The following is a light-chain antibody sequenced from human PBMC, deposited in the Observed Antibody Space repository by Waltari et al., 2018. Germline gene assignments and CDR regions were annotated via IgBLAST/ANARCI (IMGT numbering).Light chain of an antibody. Sequence: QSALTQPASVSGSPGQSITISCTGTSSDVGGYNYVSWYKEHPGKAPKVMIYDVSKRPSGVSTRCSGSKSCNTASLTISGLQAEDDADYYCSSYTSNNTVVFGGGTKLTVL. V-gene: IGLV2-14*03. CDR3: SSYTSNNTVV. CDR2: DVS. J-gene: IGLJ2*01. CDR1: SSDVGGYNY.